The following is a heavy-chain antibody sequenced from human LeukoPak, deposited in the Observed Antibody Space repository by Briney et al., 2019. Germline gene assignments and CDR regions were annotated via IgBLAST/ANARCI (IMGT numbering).Heavy chain of an antibody. Sequence: GRSLRLSCAASGLTFSSYGMHWVRQAPGKGLEWVAVIWYDGSNKYYADSVKGRFTISRDNSKNMLYLQMNSLRAEDTAVYYCAKWKYSNSGIDDYWGQGTLVTVSS. D-gene: IGHD6-6*01. CDR1: GLTFSSYG. J-gene: IGHJ4*02. CDR2: IWYDGSNK. CDR3: AKWKYSNSGIDDY. V-gene: IGHV3-33*06.